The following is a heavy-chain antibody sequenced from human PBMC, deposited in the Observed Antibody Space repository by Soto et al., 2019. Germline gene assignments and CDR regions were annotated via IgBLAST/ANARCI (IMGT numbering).Heavy chain of an antibody. V-gene: IGHV3-74*03. D-gene: IGHD4-17*01. CDR1: GFTFNSYW. Sequence: EVQLVQSGGGLVQPGGSLRLSCAASGFTFNSYWMHWVRQVPGKGLVWVSRIDSDGNRITYAHSVKGRFTISRDNAKNTLYLQMHSLRSEDTAVYYCVRLRSTTWGCGEAFEMLGHGTMVTVSS. CDR2: IDSDGNRI. CDR3: VRLRSTTWGCGEAFEM. J-gene: IGHJ3*02.